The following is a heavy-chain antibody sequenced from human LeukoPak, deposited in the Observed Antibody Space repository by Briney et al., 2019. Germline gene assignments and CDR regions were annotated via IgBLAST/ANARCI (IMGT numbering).Heavy chain of an antibody. J-gene: IGHJ6*03. CDR2: IKQDGSEK. D-gene: IGHD3-10*01. V-gene: IGHV3-7*01. CDR3: ARGGSGSFYYYYMDV. CDR1: GFTFSSYW. Sequence: GGSLRLSCAASGFTFSSYWMSWVRQAPGKGLEWVANIKQDGSEKYYVDSVKGRFTISRDNAKNSLYPQMNSLRAEDTAVYYCARGGSGSFYYYYMDVWGKGTTVTVSS.